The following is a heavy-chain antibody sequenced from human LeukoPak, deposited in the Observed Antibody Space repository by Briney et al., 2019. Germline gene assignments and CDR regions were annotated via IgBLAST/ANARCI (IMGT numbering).Heavy chain of an antibody. CDR3: ARVGHYYDSSGYYGP. D-gene: IGHD3-22*01. V-gene: IGHV1-69*05. CDR2: IIPISGTA. CDR1: GGTFSSYA. J-gene: IGHJ4*02. Sequence: GASVKVSCKASGGTFSSYAISWVRQAPGQGLEWMGRIIPISGTANYAQKFQGRVTITTDESTSTAYMELSSLRSEDTAVYYGARVGHYYDSSGYYGPWGQGTLVTVSS.